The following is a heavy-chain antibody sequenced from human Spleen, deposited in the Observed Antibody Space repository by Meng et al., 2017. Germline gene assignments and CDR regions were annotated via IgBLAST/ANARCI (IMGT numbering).Heavy chain of an antibody. V-gene: IGHV4-34*01. D-gene: IGHD2-2*01. J-gene: IGHJ4*02. CDR2: IHHTGST. Sequence: QVHLPQWGAGLLKPSGTLALTCGVYYGSFSGHYSSWVRQPPGKGLEWIGEIHHTGSTNHNPSLKSRVTMSLDKSKNQFSLKLTSVTAVDTAVYYCASISSTSSIDYWGQGTLVTVSS. CDR3: ASISSTSSIDY. CDR1: YGSFSGHY.